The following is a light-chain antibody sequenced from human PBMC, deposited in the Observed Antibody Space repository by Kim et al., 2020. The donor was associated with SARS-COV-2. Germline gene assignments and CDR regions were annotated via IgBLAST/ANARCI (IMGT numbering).Light chain of an antibody. CDR1: QSISSS. J-gene: IGKJ5*01. V-gene: IGKV3-15*01. Sequence: GERATRAWRERQSISSSLGWYQQKRGQAPRVLRYGAAARATGIPARFSGSGSGTEFTLTISNLQSEDFAVYYCQQYAYWRAFGQGTRLEIK. CDR3: QQYAYWRA. CDR2: GAA.